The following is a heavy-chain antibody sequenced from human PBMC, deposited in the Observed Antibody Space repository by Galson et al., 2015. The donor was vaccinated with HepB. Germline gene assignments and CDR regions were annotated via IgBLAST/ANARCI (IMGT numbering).Heavy chain of an antibody. D-gene: IGHD2-21*01. J-gene: IGHJ4*02. V-gene: IGHV3-21*01. CDR2: ISGSGSYI. CDR3: ARGLHSKYCSGDYCAGAIDY. Sequence: SLRLSCAASGFAFTPYIMNWVRLAPGKGLEWVSSISGSGSYIYYADSMKGRFTISRDNAQKSLFLQMSSLRAEDTAVYHCARGLHSKYCSGDYCAGAIDYWGQGTLVTVSS. CDR1: GFAFTPYI.